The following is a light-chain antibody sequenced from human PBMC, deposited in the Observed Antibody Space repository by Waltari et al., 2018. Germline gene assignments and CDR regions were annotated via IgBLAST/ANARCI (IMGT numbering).Light chain of an antibody. CDR3: QQSYAIPLA. J-gene: IGKJ1*01. V-gene: IGKV1-39*01. CDR1: ERIGTY. Sequence: QMTKSPSSLSASVRDRVTTTCRASERIGTYLNWYQQKPGKAPNLLIYAVSNLPSAVPSRFSASGSERDFSLTISSLQPEDSATYYCQQSYAIPLAFGQGTKVEIK. CDR2: AVS.